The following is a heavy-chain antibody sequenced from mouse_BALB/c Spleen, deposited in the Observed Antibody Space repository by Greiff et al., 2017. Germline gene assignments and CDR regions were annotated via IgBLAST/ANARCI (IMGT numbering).Heavy chain of an antibody. CDR3: ARSGTMITVDY. CDR2: ISSGSSTI. J-gene: IGHJ2*01. Sequence: EVKVVESGGGLVQPGGSRKLSCAASGFTFSSFGMHWVRQAPEKGLEWVAYISSGSSTIYYADTVKGRFTISRDNPKNTLFLQMTSLRSEDTAMYYCARSGTMITVDYWGQGTTLTVSS. V-gene: IGHV5-17*02. D-gene: IGHD2-4*01. CDR1: GFTFSSFG.